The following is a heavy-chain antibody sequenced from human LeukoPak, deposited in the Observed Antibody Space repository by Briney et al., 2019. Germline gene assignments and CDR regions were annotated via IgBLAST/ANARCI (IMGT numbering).Heavy chain of an antibody. V-gene: IGHV4-59*01. CDR1: GTSIINYY. Sequence: SETLSLTCTVSGTSIINYYWNWIRQPPGKGLEWIGYVYRSGSTNYNPSLERRLTMSVDTSKNQFSLKLSSVTAADTAIYYCAGGGSYGPFDPWGQGTLVTVS. D-gene: IGHD5-18*01. CDR2: VYRSGST. CDR3: AGGGSYGPFDP. J-gene: IGHJ5*02.